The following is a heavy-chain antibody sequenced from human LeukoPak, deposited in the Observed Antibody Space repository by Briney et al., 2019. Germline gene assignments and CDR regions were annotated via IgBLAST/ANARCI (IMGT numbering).Heavy chain of an antibody. CDR3: ARVKPVPTVSFDP. J-gene: IGHJ5*02. D-gene: IGHD4-17*01. Sequence: GASVKVSCKASGYTLSDYDINWVRQAPGQGLEYMGWINPNSLIPGYARKFRGRVTLTMDTSIRTAYMELSGLTYDDTAIYYCARVKPVPTVSFDPRGQGTLVTVYS. V-gene: IGHV1-8*01. CDR1: GYTLSDYD. CDR2: INPNSLIP.